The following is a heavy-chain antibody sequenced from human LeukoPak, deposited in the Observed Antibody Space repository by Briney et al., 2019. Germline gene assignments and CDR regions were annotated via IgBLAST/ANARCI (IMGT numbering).Heavy chain of an antibody. CDR3: ARVRPEVGATFYYYYYMDV. J-gene: IGHJ6*03. D-gene: IGHD1-26*01. Sequence: PGGSLRLSCTASGFTVSSNYMTWVRQAPGKGLEWVSVIYSGGSTYYADSVKGRFTISRDNAKNSLYLQMNSLRAEDTAVYYCARVRPEVGATFYYYYYMDVWGKGTTVTVSS. CDR2: IYSGGST. CDR1: GFTVSSNY. V-gene: IGHV3-53*01.